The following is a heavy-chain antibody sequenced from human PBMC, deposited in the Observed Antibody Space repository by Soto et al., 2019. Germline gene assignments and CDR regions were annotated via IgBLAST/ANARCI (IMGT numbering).Heavy chain of an antibody. V-gene: IGHV1-18*01. CDR2: ISANIGNT. CDR1: GYTFTTFG. Sequence: QFQLVQSGAEVKKPGASVKVSCKTSGYTFTTFGITLVRQAPGHGLDWMGWISANIGNTNYAQKLQGRVTMTIDTSTSTAYMELRSLRSDDTAVYYCARDTAVYCSGGSCPSYFDYGGQGPLVTVPS. D-gene: IGHD2-15*01. J-gene: IGHJ4*02. CDR3: ARDTAVYCSGGSCPSYFDY.